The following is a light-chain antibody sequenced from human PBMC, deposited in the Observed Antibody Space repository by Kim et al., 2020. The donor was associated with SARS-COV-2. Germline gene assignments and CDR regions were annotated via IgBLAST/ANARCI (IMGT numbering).Light chain of an antibody. CDR2: NNN. Sequence: QRVTTFSDGSDSKIGSNTVKWNQQLPGTAPKLLIYNNNQRPSGVPDRFAGSKSGTSASRAISGLQSEDEADYYCAGWDASLNGLVFGGGTQLTVL. V-gene: IGLV1-44*01. CDR1: DSKIGSNT. CDR3: AGWDASLNGLV. J-gene: IGLJ2*01.